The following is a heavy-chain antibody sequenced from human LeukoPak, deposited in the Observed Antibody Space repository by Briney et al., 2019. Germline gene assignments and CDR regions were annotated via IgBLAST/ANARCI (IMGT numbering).Heavy chain of an antibody. Sequence: GGSLRLSCAASGFTFSSYWMSWVRQAPGKGLEWVANIKQDGSEKYYVDSVKGRFTISRDNAKNSLYLQMNSLRAEDTAVYYCARYCSSTSCYWPYYYGMDVWGQGTTVTVSS. V-gene: IGHV3-7*01. CDR2: IKQDGSEK. J-gene: IGHJ6*02. CDR1: GFTFSSYW. D-gene: IGHD2-2*01. CDR3: ARYCSSTSCYWPYYYGMDV.